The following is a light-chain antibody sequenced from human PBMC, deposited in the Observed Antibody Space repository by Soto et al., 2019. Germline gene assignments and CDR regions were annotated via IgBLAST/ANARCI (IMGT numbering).Light chain of an antibody. CDR1: SSDVGAYNY. V-gene: IGLV2-14*03. Sequence: QSALTQPASVSGSPGQSITISCTGTSSDVGAYNYVSWYQHHPGKAPRLLIYGNRNRPSGVPDRFSGSKSGTSASLAITGLQAEDEADYYCQAYDYSLTASVFGGGTKLTVL. J-gene: IGLJ3*02. CDR2: GNR. CDR3: QAYDYSLTASV.